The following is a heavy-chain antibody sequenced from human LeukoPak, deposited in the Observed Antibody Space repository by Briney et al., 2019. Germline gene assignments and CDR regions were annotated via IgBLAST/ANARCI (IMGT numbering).Heavy chain of an antibody. CDR3: ARDLSSSSWYGHAFGFDI. CDR2: IIPILGIA. J-gene: IGHJ3*02. Sequence: ASVKVSCKASGGTFSSYAISWVRQAPGQGLEWMGRIIPILGIANYAQKFQGRVTITADKSTSTAYMELSSLRSEDTAVYYCARDLSSSSWYGHAFGFDIWGQGTMVTVSS. CDR1: GGTFSSYA. D-gene: IGHD6-13*01. V-gene: IGHV1-69*04.